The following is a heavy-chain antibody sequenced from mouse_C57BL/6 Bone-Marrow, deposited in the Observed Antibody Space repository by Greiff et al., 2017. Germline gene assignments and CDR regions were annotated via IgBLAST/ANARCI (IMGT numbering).Heavy chain of an antibody. CDR2: IYPGGGYT. Sequence: VQLVESGAELVRPGTSVKLSCKASGYTFTNYWIGWVKQRPGQGLEWIGNIYPGGGYTNYNEKFKGKATLTADKSSSTAYMQLSSLTSEDSAIYYCAREGYYYGSYYAMDYWGQGTSVTVSS. V-gene: IGHV1-63*01. CDR1: GYTFTNYW. J-gene: IGHJ4*01. CDR3: AREGYYYGSYYAMDY. D-gene: IGHD1-1*01.